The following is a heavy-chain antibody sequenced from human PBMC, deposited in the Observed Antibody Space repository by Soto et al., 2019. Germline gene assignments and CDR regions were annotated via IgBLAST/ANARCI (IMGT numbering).Heavy chain of an antibody. CDR1: GGTCSTYS. D-gene: IGHD3-22*01. V-gene: IGHV3-23*01. CDR2: ISGRGGST. J-gene: IGHJ4*02. CDR3: AKYVTSSSDYDSSGSYDF. Sequence: SCAGAGGTCSTYSVGWVGNAQGKGLEWVSGISGRGGSTYYADSVKGRFTISRDNSRNTLYLQMNSLRAEDTAVYYCAKYVTSSSDYDSSGSYDFWGQRPWSPSSQ.